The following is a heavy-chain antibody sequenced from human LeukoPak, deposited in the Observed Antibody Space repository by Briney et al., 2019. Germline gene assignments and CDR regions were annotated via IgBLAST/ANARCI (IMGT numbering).Heavy chain of an antibody. CDR2: IWYDGSNK. CDR1: GFTFSSYA. Sequence: PGGSLRLSCAASGFTFSSYAMSWVRQAPGKGLEWVAVIWYDGSNKYYADSVKGRFTISRDNSKNTLYLQMNSLRAEDTAVYYCARDQTSGTVTYSDYWGQGTLVTVSS. V-gene: IGHV3-33*08. D-gene: IGHD4-17*01. J-gene: IGHJ4*02. CDR3: ARDQTSGTVTYSDY.